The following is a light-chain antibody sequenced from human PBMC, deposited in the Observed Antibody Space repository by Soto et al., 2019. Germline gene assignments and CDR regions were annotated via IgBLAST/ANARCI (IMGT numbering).Light chain of an antibody. J-gene: IGLJ1*01. Sequence: QSVLTQPPSVSGAPGQRVTISCSWTSPSIGAGYEVHWYHQLPGTAPKLVVSGNGNRPSGVPDRLSASKSGTSASLAITGLQAEDEGHYYCQSYDKRLTAYVFGTGTKVTVL. CDR1: SPSIGAGYE. CDR2: GNG. CDR3: QSYDKRLTAYV. V-gene: IGLV1-40*01.